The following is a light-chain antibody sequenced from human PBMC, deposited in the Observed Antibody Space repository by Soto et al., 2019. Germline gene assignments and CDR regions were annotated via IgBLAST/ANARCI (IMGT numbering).Light chain of an antibody. Sequence: EIVLTQSPSTLSSFPGDRVTLSCSASQAVNTRLAWYQHKPGQAPRLLIYLASNRAAGVPARFSGSGSGTDFTLTISSLEPEDFAVYYCQHRTNWPLTFGPGTKVDIK. CDR2: LAS. J-gene: IGKJ3*01. CDR1: QAVNTR. V-gene: IGKV3D-11*01. CDR3: QHRTNWPLT.